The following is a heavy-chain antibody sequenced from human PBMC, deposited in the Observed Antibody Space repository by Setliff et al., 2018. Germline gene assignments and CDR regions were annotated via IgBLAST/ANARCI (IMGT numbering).Heavy chain of an antibody. Sequence: LRLSCTVYGFNFNKYWMYWVRQAPGKGLEWVSRINGDATIAHYADSVKGRFTISRDNSKNTLYLQMNSLRAEDTAVYYCRLWFGELLRDYWGQGTLVTVSS. J-gene: IGHJ4*02. CDR3: RLWFGELLRDY. CDR2: INGDATIA. D-gene: IGHD3-10*01. CDR1: GFNFNKYW. V-gene: IGHV3-74*01.